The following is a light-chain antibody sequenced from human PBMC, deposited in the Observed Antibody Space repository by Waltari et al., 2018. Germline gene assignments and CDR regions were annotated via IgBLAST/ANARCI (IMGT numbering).Light chain of an antibody. CDR2: RNN. CDR3: TSWDDRLSGVV. Sequence: QSVLTQPPSASGTPGQRVIISCSGSNSNIGNNYVFWYQHLPGSAPKLLIYRNNQRPSGVPDRFSGVKSGTSASLAISGLRSEDEGDYYCTSWDDRLSGVVFGGGTKLTVL. V-gene: IGLV1-47*01. J-gene: IGLJ3*02. CDR1: NSNIGNNY.